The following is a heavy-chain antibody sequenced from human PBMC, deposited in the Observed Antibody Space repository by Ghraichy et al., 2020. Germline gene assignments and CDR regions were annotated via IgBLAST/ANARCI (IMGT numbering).Heavy chain of an antibody. D-gene: IGHD3-22*01. V-gene: IGHV4-59*01. CDR2: IYYSGST. Sequence: SETLSLTCTVSGGSISSYYWSWIRQPPGKGLEWMGYIYYSGSTNYNPSLKSRGTISVDTSKNQFSLKLSSVTAVDTAVYYCARVGQTSYDSSGYWYDYYYGMDVWGQGTTVTVSS. CDR3: ARVGQTSYDSSGYWYDYYYGMDV. J-gene: IGHJ6*02. CDR1: GGSISSYY.